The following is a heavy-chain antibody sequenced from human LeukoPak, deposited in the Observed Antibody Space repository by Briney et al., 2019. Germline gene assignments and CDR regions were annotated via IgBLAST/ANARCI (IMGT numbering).Heavy chain of an antibody. CDR3: TRVPYPLEYRSSISCYP. J-gene: IGHJ5*02. CDR2: SRDKAYGGTT. V-gene: IGHV3-49*04. Sequence: RSLSVSCAASRSTFGEYAVSWGRPAPGKGLAWVGFSRDKAYGGTTEYAASVKGRFTISRDDSKCIAYLQMNSLKTEDTAVYYCTRVPYPLEYRSSISCYPWGQGTLVTVSS. CDR1: RSTFGEYA. D-gene: IGHD2-2*01.